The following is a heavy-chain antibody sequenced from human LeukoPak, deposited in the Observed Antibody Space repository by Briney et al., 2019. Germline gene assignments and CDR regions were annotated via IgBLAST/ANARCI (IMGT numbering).Heavy chain of an antibody. CDR3: ARDYYGSYAFDI. D-gene: IGHD3-10*01. V-gene: IGHV3-48*02. Sequence: AGGSLRLSCAASGFTFSSYSMNWVRQAPGKGLEWVSYISGNSNTIYYADSVKGRFTSSRDNAKNSVHLQMNSLRDEDTAVYYCARDYYGSYAFDIWGQGTMVTASS. J-gene: IGHJ3*02. CDR2: ISGNSNTI. CDR1: GFTFSSYS.